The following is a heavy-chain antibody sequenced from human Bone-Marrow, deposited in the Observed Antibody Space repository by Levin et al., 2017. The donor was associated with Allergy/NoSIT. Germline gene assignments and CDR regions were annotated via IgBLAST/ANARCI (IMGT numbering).Heavy chain of an antibody. Sequence: ASVKVSCKASGYTFMNYYMHWVRQAPGQGPEWLGTINPSGCSTGYAQKFQGRVTMTRNTSTRTFYMQLTRLTSKDTAVYYCARDAVILTTRFGSWGQGTLVTVSS. CDR2: INPSGCST. J-gene: IGHJ1*01. V-gene: IGHV1-46*01. D-gene: IGHD3-16*01. CDR1: GYTFMNYY. CDR3: ARDAVILTTRFGS.